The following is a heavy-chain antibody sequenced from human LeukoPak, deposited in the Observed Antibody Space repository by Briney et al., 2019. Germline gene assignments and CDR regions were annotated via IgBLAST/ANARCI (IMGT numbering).Heavy chain of an antibody. CDR1: GYSFRNYG. V-gene: IGHV1-3*01. J-gene: IGHJ2*01. CDR2: INPTNEKT. Sequence: WASVKVPCKASGYSFRNYGMHWVRQAPGQRLEWMGWINPTNEKTKYSEKFQGRVTISRDTGASTVYMELSSLRSEDTAVYYCARDHRTESDGYYFVNELWYFDLWGRGTLVTVSS. CDR3: ARDHRTESDGYYFVNELWYFDL. D-gene: IGHD3-22*01.